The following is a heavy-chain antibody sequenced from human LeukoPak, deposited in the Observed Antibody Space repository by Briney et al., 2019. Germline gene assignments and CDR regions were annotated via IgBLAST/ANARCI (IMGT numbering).Heavy chain of an antibody. D-gene: IGHD2-2*01. CDR3: ARDLGQTSQFDY. Sequence: ASVTVSCKTSGYTFTRYYMHWVRQAPGQGLESMGTINPSGGRTSHAQNFQGRVTMTRDTSTSTLYMELSSLRSEDTDVYDCARDLGQTSQFDYWGQGTLVTVSS. V-gene: IGHV1-46*01. CDR1: GYTFTRYY. J-gene: IGHJ4*02. CDR2: INPSGGRT.